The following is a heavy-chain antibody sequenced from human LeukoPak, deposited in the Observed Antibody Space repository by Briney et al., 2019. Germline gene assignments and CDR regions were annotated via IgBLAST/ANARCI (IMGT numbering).Heavy chain of an antibody. V-gene: IGHV3-21*01. CDR3: GRHRSGSGTYFIDY. CDR2: ISSSSSYI. J-gene: IGHJ4*02. D-gene: IGHD3-10*01. Sequence: KPGGSLRLSCAASGFTFSSYSMNWVRQAPGRGLEWFSSISSSSSYIYYADSVKGRFTISRDNAKNSLYLQMTSLRAEDTAVYYCGRHRSGSGTYFIDYWGQGTLVSVSS. CDR1: GFTFSSYS.